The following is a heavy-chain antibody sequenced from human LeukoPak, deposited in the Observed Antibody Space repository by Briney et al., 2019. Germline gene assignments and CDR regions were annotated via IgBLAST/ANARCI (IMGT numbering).Heavy chain of an antibody. CDR1: GYTFTSYY. D-gene: IGHD4-23*01. CDR2: FSPSGGST. V-gene: IGHV1-46*01. CDR3: VGENYGGFPHFDY. J-gene: IGHJ4*02. Sequence: ASVKVSCKASGYTFTSYYLHWVRQAPGQGLEWMGIFSPSGGSTTYAQNFQGRVTMTRDTSTRTAYMELSSLRSEDTAVYYCVGENYGGFPHFDYWGQGTLVTVSS.